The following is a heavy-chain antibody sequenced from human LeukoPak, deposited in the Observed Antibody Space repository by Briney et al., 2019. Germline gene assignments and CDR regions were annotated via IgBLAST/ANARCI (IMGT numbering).Heavy chain of an antibody. CDR1: GGSISSGDYY. Sequence: SETLSLTCTVSGGSISSGDYYWSWIRQPPGKGLEWIGYIYYSGSTYYNPSLKSRVTISVDTSKNQFSLKLSSVTAADTAVYYCARGYYYDSSGDAFDIGGKGTMVTVSS. V-gene: IGHV4-30-4*08. CDR3: ARGYYYDSSGDAFDI. D-gene: IGHD3-22*01. J-gene: IGHJ3*02. CDR2: IYYSGST.